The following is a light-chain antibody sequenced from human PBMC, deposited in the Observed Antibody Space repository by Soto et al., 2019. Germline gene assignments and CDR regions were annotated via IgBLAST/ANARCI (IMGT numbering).Light chain of an antibody. CDR3: ASWDDTLNVAV. V-gene: IGLV1-44*01. CDR1: SSNIGSNT. J-gene: IGLJ7*01. Sequence: QSVLTQPPSASGTPGQRVTISCSGSSSNIGSNTVNWYQQLPGTAPKLLIYGNNERPSGVPDRFSGSKSDTSGSLAISGLQSEDEADYYCASWDDTLNVAVFGGGTQLTVL. CDR2: GNN.